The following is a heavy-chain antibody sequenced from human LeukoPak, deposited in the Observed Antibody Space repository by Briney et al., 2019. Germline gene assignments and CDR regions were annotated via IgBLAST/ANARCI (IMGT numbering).Heavy chain of an antibody. D-gene: IGHD3-22*01. J-gene: IGHJ4*02. CDR2: ISSDGSNQ. Sequence: GGSLRLSCAASGFTFSTYPMHWVRQAPGKGLEWVAVISSDGSNQYYADSVKGRFTIFRDNSRNTLYLQMNSLRSEDTAVNYCVTGRNYYYDYWGQGTLVTVSS. V-gene: IGHV3-30*01. CDR1: GFTFSTYP. CDR3: VTGRNYYYDY.